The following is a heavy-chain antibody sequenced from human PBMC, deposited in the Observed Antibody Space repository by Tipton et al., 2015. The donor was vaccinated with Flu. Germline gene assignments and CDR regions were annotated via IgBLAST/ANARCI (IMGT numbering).Heavy chain of an antibody. V-gene: IGHV3-7*01. CDR2: IKQDGSEK. CDR3: ARDPLKIVGDPTFYYYGMDV. D-gene: IGHD1-26*01. CDR1: GFTFSSYW. Sequence: SLRLSCAASGFTFSSYWMSWVRQAPGKGLEWVANIKQDGSEKYYVDSVKGRFTISRDNAKNSLYLQMNSLRAEDTAVYYCARDPLKIVGDPTFYYYGMDVWGQGTTVTVSS. J-gene: IGHJ6*02.